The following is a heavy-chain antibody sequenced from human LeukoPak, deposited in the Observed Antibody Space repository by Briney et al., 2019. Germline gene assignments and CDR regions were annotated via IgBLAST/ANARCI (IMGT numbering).Heavy chain of an antibody. Sequence: SQTLSLTCAISGDSVSSNIAAWNWIRQSPSRGLEWVGRTYYRSKWYNDYAVSVKSRITSNPDTSKNQFSLQLNSVTPEDTAVYYCARDLVVPAAMRYYYYMDVWGKGTTVTVSS. D-gene: IGHD2-2*01. CDR3: ARDLVVPAAMRYYYYMDV. V-gene: IGHV6-1*01. J-gene: IGHJ6*03. CDR2: TYYRSKWYN. CDR1: GDSVSSNIAA.